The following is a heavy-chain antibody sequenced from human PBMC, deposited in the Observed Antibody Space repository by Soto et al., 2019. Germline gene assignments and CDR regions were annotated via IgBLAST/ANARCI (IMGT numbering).Heavy chain of an antibody. CDR1: GFTFSDYY. CDR2: ISSSGSTI. J-gene: IGHJ6*03. D-gene: IGHD2-15*01. V-gene: IGHV3-11*01. Sequence: GGSLRLSCAASGFTFSDYYMSWIRQAPGKGLEWVSYISSSGSTIYYADSVKGRFTISRDNAKNSLYLQMNSLRAEDTAVYYCAREGCSGGSCYPRRRFRNENYYYYYMDVWGKGTTVTVSS. CDR3: AREGCSGGSCYPRRRFRNENYYYYYMDV.